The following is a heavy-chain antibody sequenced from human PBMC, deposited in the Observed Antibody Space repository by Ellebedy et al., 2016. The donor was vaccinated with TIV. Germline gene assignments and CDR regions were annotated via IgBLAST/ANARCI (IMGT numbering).Heavy chain of an antibody. V-gene: IGHV4-59*01. J-gene: IGHJ4*02. Sequence: GSLRLXXTVSGGSISTYYWSWIRQPPGKGLEWIGYIYYSGSTNYNPSLKSRVTISVDTSKNQFSLKLSSVTAADSAVYYCARGMGSSGWFANFDYWGQGTLVTVSS. D-gene: IGHD6-19*01. CDR3: ARGMGSSGWFANFDY. CDR1: GGSISTYY. CDR2: IYYSGST.